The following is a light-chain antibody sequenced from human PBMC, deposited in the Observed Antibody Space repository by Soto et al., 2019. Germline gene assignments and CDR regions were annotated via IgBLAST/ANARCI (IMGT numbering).Light chain of an antibody. V-gene: IGKV1-39*01. Sequence: DIQMTQSPSSLSASVGDRVTITCRASQSISSYLNWYQQKPGKAPKLLIYAASSLQSGVPSRFSGSGSGTDFTLTISSLQPEDFATYYCQQSYSTPRMFGQGTKVAIK. CDR2: AAS. CDR1: QSISSY. J-gene: IGKJ1*01. CDR3: QQSYSTPRM.